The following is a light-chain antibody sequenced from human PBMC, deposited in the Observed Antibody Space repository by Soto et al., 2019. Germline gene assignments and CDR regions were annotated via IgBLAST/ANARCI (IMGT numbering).Light chain of an antibody. J-gene: IGLJ3*02. Sequence: QSVLTQPPSASGSPGQSVTISCTGTSSDIGGYDYVSWYQQHPGKAPKLIIYEVSKRPSGVPDRFSGSKSGNTASLTVSGLQAEDEADYYCSSYAGSTNLVFARGTKLTVL. V-gene: IGLV2-8*01. CDR3: SSYAGSTNLV. CDR2: EVS. CDR1: SSDIGGYDY.